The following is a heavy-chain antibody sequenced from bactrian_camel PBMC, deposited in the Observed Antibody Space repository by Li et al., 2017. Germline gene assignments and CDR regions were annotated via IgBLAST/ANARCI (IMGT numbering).Heavy chain of an antibody. CDR1: GFPFSDYY. CDR3: AADFRWCGDSWPSVDFPY. D-gene: IGHD6*01. CDR2: LDHEGSDT. V-gene: IGHV3-2*01. Sequence: HVQLVESGGGLVQPGGSLGLSCAVSGFPFSDYYMTWVRQAPGKGLEWVSRLDHEGSDTHYGERVKGRFTISRDRAKNTVYLQMNSLGPEDTAMYYCAADFRWCGDSWPSVDFPYWGQGTQVTVS. J-gene: IGHJ4*01.